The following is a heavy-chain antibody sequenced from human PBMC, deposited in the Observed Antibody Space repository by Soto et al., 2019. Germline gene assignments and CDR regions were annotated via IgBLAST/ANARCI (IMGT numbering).Heavy chain of an antibody. CDR2: IIPIFGTA. J-gene: IGHJ3*02. CDR3: ALGGGYYYDSSGPRGAFDI. V-gene: IGHV1-69*13. Sequence: SVKVSCKASGGTFSSYAISWVRQAPGQGLEWMGGIIPIFGTANYAQKFQGRVTITADESTSTAYTELSSLRSEDTAVYYCALGGGYYYDSSGPRGAFDIWGQGTMVTVSS. D-gene: IGHD3-22*01. CDR1: GGTFSSYA.